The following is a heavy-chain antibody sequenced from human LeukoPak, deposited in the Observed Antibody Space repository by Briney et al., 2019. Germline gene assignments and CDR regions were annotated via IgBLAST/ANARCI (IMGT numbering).Heavy chain of an antibody. Sequence: KPSETLSLTCTVSGYSISSGYYWGWIRQPPGKGLEWIGSIYHSGSTFYNPSLKSRVTISVDTSKNQFSLKLTSVTAADTAVFYCAGYYDSSEWSQGTLVTVSS. V-gene: IGHV4-38-2*02. J-gene: IGHJ4*02. CDR1: GYSISSGYY. CDR2: IYHSGST. CDR3: AGYYDSSE. D-gene: IGHD3-22*01.